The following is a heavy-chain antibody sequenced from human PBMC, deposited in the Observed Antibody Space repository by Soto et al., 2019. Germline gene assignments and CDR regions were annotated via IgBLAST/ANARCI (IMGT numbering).Heavy chain of an antibody. J-gene: IGHJ4*01. CDR2: IYPGDSDT. V-gene: IGHV5-51*01. CDR3: ALSLRPMSTTSPFDY. CDR1: GYSFTRYW. Sequence: GESLKISCKGSGYSFTRYWIAWVRQMPGKGLEWMGVIYPGDSDTRYSPSFQGHVTISADKSISTAYLQWSTLKASDTAKYYCALSLRPMSTTSPFDYWGHGTLVTVSS. D-gene: IGHD1-1*01.